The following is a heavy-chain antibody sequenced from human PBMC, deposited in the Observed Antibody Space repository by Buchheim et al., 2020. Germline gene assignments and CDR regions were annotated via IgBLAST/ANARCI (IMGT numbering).Heavy chain of an antibody. V-gene: IGHV4-59*01. D-gene: IGHD3-3*01. Sequence: QVQLQESGPGLVKPSETLSLTCTVSGGSISSYYWSWIRQPPGKGLEWIGYIYYSGSTNYNPSLKRRVTISVDTSKNQVSLKLSSVTAADTAVYYCARASGITYYDFWSGYFDGMDVWGQGTT. CDR3: ARASGITYYDFWSGYFDGMDV. J-gene: IGHJ6*02. CDR1: GGSISSYY. CDR2: IYYSGST.